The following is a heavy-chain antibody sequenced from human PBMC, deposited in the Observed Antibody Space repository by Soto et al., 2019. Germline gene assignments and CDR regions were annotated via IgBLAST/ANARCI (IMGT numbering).Heavy chain of an antibody. J-gene: IGHJ6*02. CDR3: AKDFYSAARYCSSTSCHYYYGMDV. D-gene: IGHD2-2*01. CDR2: ATGNDVTT. V-gene: IGHV3-23*01. CDR1: GFTFSSHA. Sequence: WGSLRLSGSASGFTFSSHAMSCVPHAPRKRLEWVSLATGNDVTTYYADSVKARFTISRDNSKQTLYMQMNSLRAEDTAVYYCAKDFYSAARYCSSTSCHYYYGMDVWGQGTTVTVSS.